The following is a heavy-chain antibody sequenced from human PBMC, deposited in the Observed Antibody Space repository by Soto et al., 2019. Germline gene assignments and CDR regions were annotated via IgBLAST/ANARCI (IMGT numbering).Heavy chain of an antibody. CDR1: GYTFTSYY. D-gene: IGHD3-16*01. J-gene: IGHJ3*02. CDR2: INPSGGST. V-gene: IGHV1-46*01. Sequence: GASVKVSCKASGYTFTSYYMHWVRQAPGQGLEWMGIINPSGGSTSYAQKFQGRVTMTRDTSTSTVYMELSSLRSEDTAVYYCASVSHSFMITFGGAEGGDAFDIWGQGTMVTVSS. CDR3: ASVSHSFMITFGGAEGGDAFDI.